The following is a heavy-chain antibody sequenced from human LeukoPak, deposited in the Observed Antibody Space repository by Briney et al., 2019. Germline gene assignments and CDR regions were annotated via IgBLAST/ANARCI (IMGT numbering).Heavy chain of an antibody. J-gene: IGHJ5*02. D-gene: IGHD3-10*01. Sequence: ASVKVSCKASPDTFTRYGITWVRQAPGQGLEWMGWIRAYNGDTNYAQKFQGRVTMTAERSTNTAYMELRGLTFDDTAVYYCATNILVRDIINWFDPWGQGTLVTVSS. V-gene: IGHV1-18*01. CDR1: PDTFTRYG. CDR3: ATNILVRDIINWFDP. CDR2: IRAYNGDT.